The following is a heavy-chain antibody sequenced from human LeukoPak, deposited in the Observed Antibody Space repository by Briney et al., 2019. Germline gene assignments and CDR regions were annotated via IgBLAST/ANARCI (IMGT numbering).Heavy chain of an antibody. Sequence: PSETLSLTCTVSGGSISSYYWSWIRQPAGKGLEWIGRIYTSGSTNYNPSLKSRVTMSVDTSKNQFSLKLSSVTAADTAMYYCVRDLRFLEWSYFDYWGQGTLVTVSS. V-gene: IGHV4-4*07. CDR3: VRDLRFLEWSYFDY. J-gene: IGHJ4*02. CDR1: GGSISSYY. CDR2: IYTSGST. D-gene: IGHD3-3*01.